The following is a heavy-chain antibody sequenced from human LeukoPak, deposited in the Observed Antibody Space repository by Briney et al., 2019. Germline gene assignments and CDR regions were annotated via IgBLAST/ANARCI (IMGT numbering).Heavy chain of an antibody. Sequence: GASVKVSCKASGGTFSSYAISWVRQAPGQGLKWMGGIIPIFGTVNNAQNFQGRVTITADESTSTAYMELSSLRSEDTAVYYCASEPGDPMNRGGNYYYMDVWGKGTTVTVSS. D-gene: IGHD3-10*01. CDR1: GGTFSSYA. CDR3: ASEPGDPMNRGGNYYYMDV. J-gene: IGHJ6*03. V-gene: IGHV1-69*13. CDR2: IIPIFGTV.